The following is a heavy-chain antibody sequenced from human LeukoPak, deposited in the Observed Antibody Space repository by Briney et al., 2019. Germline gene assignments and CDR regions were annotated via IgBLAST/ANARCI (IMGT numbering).Heavy chain of an antibody. CDR3: ARDLAD. V-gene: IGHV3-74*01. CDR1: GFTFSNYW. J-gene: IGHJ4*02. CDR2: INDDGSYT. D-gene: IGHD6-19*01. Sequence: GGSLRLSCAASGFTFSNYWMHWVRQAPGKGLVWVSRINDDGSYTNYADSVKGRFTISRDNAKNTLYLQMNSLRAEDTAVYYCARDLADWGQGTLVTVSS.